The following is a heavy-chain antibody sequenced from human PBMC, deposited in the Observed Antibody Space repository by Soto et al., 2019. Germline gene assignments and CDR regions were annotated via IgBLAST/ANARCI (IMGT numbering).Heavy chain of an antibody. CDR2: IYYSGST. Sequence: PSETLSLTCTVSGGSVSSGSYYWSWIRQPPGKGLEWIGYIYYSGSTNYNPSLKSRVTISVDTSKNQFSLKLSSVTAADTAVYYCARTYYDILTGYYNSGGFDYWGQGTLVTVSS. V-gene: IGHV4-61*01. CDR1: GGSVSSGSYY. CDR3: ARTYYDILTGYYNSGGFDY. J-gene: IGHJ4*02. D-gene: IGHD3-9*01.